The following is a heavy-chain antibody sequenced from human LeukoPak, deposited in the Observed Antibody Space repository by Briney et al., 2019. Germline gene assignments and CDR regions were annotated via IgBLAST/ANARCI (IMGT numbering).Heavy chain of an antibody. V-gene: IGHV4-59*13. CDR2: IPYSWST. CDR1: GGTISSYY. Sequence: SETLSLTYAVCGGTISSYYWCWLRQPQGKGLEWGGNIPYSWSTNYNTSLKSRGTISVDTSKNQFSLKPSSVTAADTAVYYCARSDYGDYYDAFDVWGQGTMVTVSS. J-gene: IGHJ3*01. D-gene: IGHD4-17*01. CDR3: ARSDYGDYYDAFDV.